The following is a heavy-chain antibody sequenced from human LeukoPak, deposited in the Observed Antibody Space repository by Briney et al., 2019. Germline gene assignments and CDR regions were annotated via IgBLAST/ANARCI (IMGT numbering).Heavy chain of an antibody. CDR2: TYYRSKWYN. J-gene: IGHJ6*02. CDR3: ARGRYGSGSYYYYYGMDV. V-gene: IGHV6-1*01. Sequence: SQTLSLTCAISGDNVPSKSAAWNWIRQSPSRGLEWLGRTYYRSKWYNDYAVSVKSRITIDPDTSKNRFSLQLNSVTPEDTAVYYCARGRYGSGSYYYYYGMDVWGQGTTVTVSS. CDR1: GDNVPSKSAA. D-gene: IGHD3-10*01.